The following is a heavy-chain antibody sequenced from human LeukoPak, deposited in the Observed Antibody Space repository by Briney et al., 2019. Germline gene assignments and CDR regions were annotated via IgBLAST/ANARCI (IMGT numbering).Heavy chain of an antibody. J-gene: IGHJ4*02. CDR2: MNTNSGNT. CDR3: ARGASRSFDY. D-gene: IGHD6-6*01. V-gene: IGHV1-8*03. Sequence: GSVKVSCKTSGYTFTSYDINWVRQATGQGLEWMGVMNTNSGNTGYAQRFRGRVTITRNTSISTAYMELSSLRSEDTAVYYCARGASRSFDYWGQGTLVTVSS. CDR1: GYTFTSYD.